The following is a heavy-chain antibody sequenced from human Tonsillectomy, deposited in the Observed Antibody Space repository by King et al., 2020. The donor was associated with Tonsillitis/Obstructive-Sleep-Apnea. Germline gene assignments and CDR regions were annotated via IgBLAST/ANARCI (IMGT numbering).Heavy chain of an antibody. CDR1: GFTFSNAW. J-gene: IGHJ6*02. V-gene: IGHV3-15*07. CDR2: IKSKTDGGTT. CDR3: PTDTAIDNYYYYSVMDV. Sequence: VQLVESGGGLVKPGGSLRLSCAASGFTFSNAWMNWVRQAPGKGLEWVGGIKSKTDGGTTEYAAPVKGRFTISRGESKNTLYLQMNSLKTEDTAVYYCPTDTAIDNYYYYSVMDVWGQGTTVTVSS. D-gene: IGHD5-18*01.